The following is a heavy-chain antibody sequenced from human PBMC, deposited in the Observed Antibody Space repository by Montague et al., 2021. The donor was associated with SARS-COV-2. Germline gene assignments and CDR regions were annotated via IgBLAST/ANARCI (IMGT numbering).Heavy chain of an antibody. J-gene: IGHJ3*02. CDR3: ARVGYGSGSYWAFDI. V-gene: IGHV3-30-3*01. CDR1: GFTFSSYA. Sequence: PRLSCAASGFTFSSYAMHWVRQAPGKGLEWVAVISYDGSNKFYADSVKGRFTISRDNSKNTLYLQMNSLRADDTTVYYCARVGYGSGSYWAFDIWGQGTMVTVSS. D-gene: IGHD3-10*01. CDR2: ISYDGSNK.